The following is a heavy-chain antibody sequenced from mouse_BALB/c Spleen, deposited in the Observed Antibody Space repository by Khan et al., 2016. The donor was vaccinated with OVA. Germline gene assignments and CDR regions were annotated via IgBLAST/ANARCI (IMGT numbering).Heavy chain of an antibody. CDR3: ARYRYYYRRGLPY. Sequence: QVQLQQSGPGLVAPSQSLSITCTVSGFSLTGYGVNWVRQPPGKGLEWLGMFRGDGSRDYNSALKSRLGISKDNYKSKAYFKMSGLQTDDTANYYCARYRYYYRRGLPYWGQGTLVTVSA. V-gene: IGHV2-6-7*01. CDR1: GFSLTGYG. CDR2: FRGDGSR. D-gene: IGHD1-1*01. J-gene: IGHJ3*01.